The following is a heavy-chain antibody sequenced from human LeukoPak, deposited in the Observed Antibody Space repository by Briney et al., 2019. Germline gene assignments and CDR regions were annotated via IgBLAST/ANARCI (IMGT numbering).Heavy chain of an antibody. J-gene: IGHJ4*02. CDR2: ISAYNGNT. V-gene: IGHV1-18*01. CDR1: GYTFTNFG. Sequence: GSVKVSCKASGYTFTNFGISWVRQAPGQGLEWMGWISAYNGNTNYAQRLQGRVTMTTDTSTSTAYMELRSLRSDDTAVYYCARDRDYGDYNTQDLLVYWGQGTLVTVSS. D-gene: IGHD4-17*01. CDR3: ARDRDYGDYNTQDLLVY.